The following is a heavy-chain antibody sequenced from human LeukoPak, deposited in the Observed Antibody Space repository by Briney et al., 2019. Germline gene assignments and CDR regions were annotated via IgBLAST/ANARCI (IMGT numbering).Heavy chain of an antibody. CDR1: GGSISSGGYY. CDR2: IYYSGST. CDR3: ARVAHYDSSGSRPLDAFDI. Sequence: PSETPSLTCTVSGGSISSGGYYWSWIRQHPGKGLEWIGYIYYSGSTYYNPSLKSRVTISVDTSKNQFSLKLSSVTAADTAVYYCARVAHYDSSGSRPLDAFDIWGQGTMVTVSS. V-gene: IGHV4-31*03. D-gene: IGHD3-22*01. J-gene: IGHJ3*02.